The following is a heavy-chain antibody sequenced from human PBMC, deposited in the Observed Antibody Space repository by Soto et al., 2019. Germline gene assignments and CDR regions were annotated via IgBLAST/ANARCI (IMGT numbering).Heavy chain of an antibody. CDR1: GGSISSSGHY. J-gene: IGHJ5*02. Sequence: QLQLQESGPGLVKPSEALSLTCTVSGGSISSSGHYWGWIRQTPGKGLEWIGNIFYSGGTHYNASFRSRVSISVDSSKNQLSLKVTSVTAADTAVYDCARRSYGSGVDLWGRGTLVTVSS. CDR2: IFYSGGT. CDR3: ARRSYGSGVDL. D-gene: IGHD3-10*01. V-gene: IGHV4-39*01.